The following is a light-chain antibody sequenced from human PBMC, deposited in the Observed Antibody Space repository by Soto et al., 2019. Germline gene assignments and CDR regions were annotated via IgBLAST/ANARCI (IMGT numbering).Light chain of an antibody. V-gene: IGKV1-5*01. CDR1: QSISSW. CDR3: QQYNSYSRLT. Sequence: DIQMTQSPSTLSASVGDRVTITCRASQSISSWLACYQQKPGKAPKLLRYDASSLESGVPSRFSGSGSGTEFPLTISSLQPDDFATYYCQQYNSYSRLTFGGGTKVEIK. CDR2: DAS. J-gene: IGKJ4*01.